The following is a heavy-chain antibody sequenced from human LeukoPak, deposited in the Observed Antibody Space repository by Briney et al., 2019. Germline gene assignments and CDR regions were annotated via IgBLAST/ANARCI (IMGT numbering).Heavy chain of an antibody. J-gene: IGHJ6*02. Sequence: PSETLSLTCTVSGGPISSSSYYWGWIRQPPGMGLEWIGSIYYSGSTYYNPSLKSRVTISVDTSKNQFSLKLSSVTGADTAVYYCASLKTVPAATTYYYYGMDVWGQGTTVTVSS. CDR1: GGPISSSSYY. CDR2: IYYSGST. V-gene: IGHV4-39*01. D-gene: IGHD2-2*01. CDR3: ASLKTVPAATTYYYYGMDV.